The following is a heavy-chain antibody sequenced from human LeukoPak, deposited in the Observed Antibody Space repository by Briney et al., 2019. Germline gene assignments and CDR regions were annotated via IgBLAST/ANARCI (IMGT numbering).Heavy chain of an antibody. CDR2: IGTAGDT. Sequence: PGGSLRLSCAASGFTFSSYDMHWFRQATGKGLEWVSPIGTAGDTYYPGAVKGRFTISRENAKNSLYLQMKSLRAGDTAVYYCAREGSSWYGDYYYGMDVWGQGTTVTVSS. CDR1: GFTFSSYD. D-gene: IGHD6-13*01. CDR3: AREGSSWYGDYYYGMDV. J-gene: IGHJ6*02. V-gene: IGHV3-13*01.